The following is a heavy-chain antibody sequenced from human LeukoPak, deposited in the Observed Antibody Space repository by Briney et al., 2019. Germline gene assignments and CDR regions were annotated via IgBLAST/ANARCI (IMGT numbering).Heavy chain of an antibody. Sequence: KPSETLSLTCTVSGGSISSSSYYWSWIRQPAGKGLEWIGRVFASGSTNYNPSLKSRVIMSVDRSKNQFSLNLSSVTVADTAMYYCARVRDHFDGSGYSSTFDYWGQGTLVSVSS. V-gene: IGHV4-61*02. J-gene: IGHJ4*02. CDR3: ARVRDHFDGSGYSSTFDY. CDR1: GGSISSSSYY. CDR2: VFASGST. D-gene: IGHD3-22*01.